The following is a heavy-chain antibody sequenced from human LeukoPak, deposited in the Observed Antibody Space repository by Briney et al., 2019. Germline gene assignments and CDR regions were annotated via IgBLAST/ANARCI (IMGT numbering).Heavy chain of an antibody. V-gene: IGHV3-23*01. D-gene: IGHD6-13*01. CDR1: GFTFSSYA. CDR3: AKDLWGSSWFSKGFDY. J-gene: IGHJ4*02. Sequence: GGSLRLSCGASGFTFSSYAMSWVRQAPGKGLEWLSAISGSGGYTYYADSVKGRFTISSDISKNTLYLHLNSLRVEDTATYYCAKDLWGSSWFSKGFDYWGQGTLLTVSS. CDR2: ISGSGGYT.